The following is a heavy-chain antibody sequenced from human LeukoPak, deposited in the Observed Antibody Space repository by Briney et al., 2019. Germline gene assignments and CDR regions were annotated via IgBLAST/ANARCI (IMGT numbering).Heavy chain of an antibody. CDR2: ISGSGVGA. D-gene: IGHD5-18*01. Sequence: GGSLRLSCAASGFTFGSYAMSWVRQAPGKGLEWVSAISGSGVGAFYADSVKGRFTISRDNSKNTLYLQINSLRAEDTAVYYCAKDQPPERTRYGYGLFAYWGQGTLVTVSS. CDR1: GFTFGSYA. V-gene: IGHV3-23*01. J-gene: IGHJ4*02. CDR3: AKDQPPERTRYGYGLFAY.